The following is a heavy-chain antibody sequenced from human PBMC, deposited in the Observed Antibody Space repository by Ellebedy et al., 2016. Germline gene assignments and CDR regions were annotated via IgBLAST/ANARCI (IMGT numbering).Heavy chain of an antibody. CDR2: ISGSGGST. D-gene: IGHD6-19*01. CDR3: AKATTIAVAGAAFDI. Sequence: GESLKISXAASGFTVSSNYMSWVRQAPGKGLEWVSAISGSGGSTYYADSVKGRFTISRDNSKNTLYLQMNSLRAEDTAVYYCAKATTIAVAGAAFDIWGQGTMVTVSS. V-gene: IGHV3-23*01. J-gene: IGHJ3*02. CDR1: GFTVSSNY.